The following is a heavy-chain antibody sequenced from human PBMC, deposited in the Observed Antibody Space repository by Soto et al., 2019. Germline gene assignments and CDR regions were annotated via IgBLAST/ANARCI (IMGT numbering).Heavy chain of an antibody. V-gene: IGHV3-15*01. CDR2: IKSKTDGGTT. CDR1: GFTFSNAW. CDR3: NTLSCDYYDY. J-gene: IGHJ4*02. Sequence: EVQLVESGGGLVKPGGSLRLSCAASGFTFSNAWMSWVRQAPGTGLEWVGRIKSKTDGGTTHYAAPVKGRFTISRDDSKNTLYLQRNSRKTEATAVYYCNTLSCDYYDYWGQGTLVTVSS.